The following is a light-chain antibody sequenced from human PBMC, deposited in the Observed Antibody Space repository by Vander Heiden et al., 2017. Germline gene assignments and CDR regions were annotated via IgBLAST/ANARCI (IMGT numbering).Light chain of an antibody. Sequence: QSALTQPASVSGSPGQSITISCTGTSSDVRGYNYVSWYQQHPGKAPKLMIYEVSNRPSGVSNRFSGSKSGNTASLTISGLQAEDEADYYCSSYTSSSTVVVGGGTKLTVL. CDR3: SSYTSSSTVV. CDR2: EVS. CDR1: SSDVRGYNY. J-gene: IGLJ2*01. V-gene: IGLV2-14*01.